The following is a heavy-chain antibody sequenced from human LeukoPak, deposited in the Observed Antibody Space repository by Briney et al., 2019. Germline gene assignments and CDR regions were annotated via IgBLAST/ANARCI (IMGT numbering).Heavy chain of an antibody. V-gene: IGHV3-21*01. CDR1: GFTFSIYT. CDR2: ISSSSSYI. J-gene: IGHJ4*02. Sequence: GGSLRLSRAASGFTFSIYTMNWVRQAPGKGLEWVSSISSSSSYIYYADSVKGRFTISRDNAKKSLYLQMNSLRAEDTAVYYCARPLSGTTDFDYWGQGTLVTVSS. D-gene: IGHD1-20*01. CDR3: ARPLSGTTDFDY.